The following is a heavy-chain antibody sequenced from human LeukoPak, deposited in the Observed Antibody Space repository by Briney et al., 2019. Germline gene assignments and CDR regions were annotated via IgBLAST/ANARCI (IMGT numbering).Heavy chain of an antibody. CDR3: AKDYYGSGSYYNYFDY. Sequence: GGSLRLSCAASGFTFSSYWMHWVRQAPGKGLEWVSAISGSGGSTYYADSVKGRFTISRDNSKNTLYLQMNSLRAEDTAVYYCAKDYYGSGSYYNYFDYWGQGTLVTVSS. J-gene: IGHJ4*02. CDR2: ISGSGGST. V-gene: IGHV3-23*01. CDR1: GFTFSSYW. D-gene: IGHD3-10*01.